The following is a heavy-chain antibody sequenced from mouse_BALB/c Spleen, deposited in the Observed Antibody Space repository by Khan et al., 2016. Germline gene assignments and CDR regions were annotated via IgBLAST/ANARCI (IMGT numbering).Heavy chain of an antibody. D-gene: IGHD2-4*01. Sequence: EVELVESGGGLVKPGGSLKLSCAATGFTFSDYYMYWVRQTPEKRLEWVATISDGGSYTYYPDSVKGRFTISRDNAKNNLYLQMSGLKSEDTAISYCAREGLRRGFAYWGQGTLVTVSA. V-gene: IGHV5-4*02. CDR2: ISDGGSYT. CDR3: AREGLRRGFAY. CDR1: GFTFSDYY. J-gene: IGHJ3*01.